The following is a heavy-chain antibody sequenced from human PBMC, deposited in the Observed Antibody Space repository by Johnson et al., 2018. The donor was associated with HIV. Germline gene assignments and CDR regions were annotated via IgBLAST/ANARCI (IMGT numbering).Heavy chain of an antibody. CDR3: ARGQGRWLQLYHAFDI. D-gene: IGHD5-24*01. V-gene: IGHV3-30*02. CDR2: IRYDGSNK. CDR1: GFTFSSYG. Sequence: VESGGGVVQPGRSLRLSCAASGFTFSSYGMHWVRQAPGKGLEWVAFIRYDGSNKYYADSVKGRFTISRDNSKNTLYVQMSSLRAEDTAVYYCARGQGRWLQLYHAFDIWGPGTVVTVSS. J-gene: IGHJ3*02.